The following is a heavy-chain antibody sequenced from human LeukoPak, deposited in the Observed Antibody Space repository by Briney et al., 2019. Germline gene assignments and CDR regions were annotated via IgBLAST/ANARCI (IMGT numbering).Heavy chain of an antibody. V-gene: IGHV1-18*01. D-gene: IGHD3-22*01. J-gene: IGHJ4*02. CDR1: GYTFTGYA. Sequence: ASVKVSCKASGYTFTGYAISWVRQAPGQGLEWMGWVSAYNGATNYAQNFQDRVTMTTDTPTTTAYMELRSLRSDDTAVYYCARVDLYYDSSGYSQAANDYWGQGTLVTVSS. CDR3: ARVDLYYDSSGYSQAANDY. CDR2: VSAYNGAT.